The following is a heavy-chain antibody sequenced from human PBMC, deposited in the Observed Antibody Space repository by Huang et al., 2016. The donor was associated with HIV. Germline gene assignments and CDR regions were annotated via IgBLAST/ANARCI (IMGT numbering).Heavy chain of an antibody. CDR1: GFLVPTVT. CDR2: ISGSGSSI. J-gene: IGHJ4*03. Sequence: EVQLEESGGALVKPGGSLRLYCAATGFLVPTVTMPWGRQAPGKGLEWVASISGSGSSIYYADAVKGRFTISRDNTKKSLYLQMSSLSVDDTAFYFCARGGPVGYFNLWGHGTLVSVSS. D-gene: IGHD2-15*01. V-gene: IGHV3-21*01. CDR3: ARGGPVGYFNL.